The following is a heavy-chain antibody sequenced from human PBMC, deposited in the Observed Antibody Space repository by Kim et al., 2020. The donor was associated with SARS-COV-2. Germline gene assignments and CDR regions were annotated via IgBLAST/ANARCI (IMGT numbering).Heavy chain of an antibody. J-gene: IGHJ4*02. D-gene: IGHD3-16*02. Sequence: RFTISRDNSKNTLYLQMNSLRAEDTAVYYCAKNSLSTTFGGVIVLDYFDYWGQGTLVTVSS. V-gene: IGHV3-23*01. CDR3: AKNSLSTTFGGVIVLDYFDY.